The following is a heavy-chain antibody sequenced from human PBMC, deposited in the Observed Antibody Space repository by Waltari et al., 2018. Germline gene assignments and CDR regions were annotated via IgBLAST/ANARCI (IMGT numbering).Heavy chain of an antibody. CDR2: IYHSGST. CDR3: ARGTSSSWAYYFDY. Sequence: QVQLQESGPGLVKPSETLSLTCAVSGYSISSVYYWGWIRQPPGKGLEWIGSIYHSGSTYYNPSLKSRVTISVDTSKNQFSLKLSSVTAADTAVYYCARGTSSSWAYYFDYWGQGTLVTVSS. CDR1: GYSISSVYY. J-gene: IGHJ4*02. V-gene: IGHV4-38-2*01. D-gene: IGHD6-13*01.